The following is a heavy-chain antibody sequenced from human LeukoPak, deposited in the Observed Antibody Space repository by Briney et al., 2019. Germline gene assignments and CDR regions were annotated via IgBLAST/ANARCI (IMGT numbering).Heavy chain of an antibody. Sequence: SVKVSCKASGNTFTKYAISWVRLAPGQGLEWMGRIIPLLRSPTYAQKFQHRVTITADTSTTTAYMELTSLRSEDTAVYYCARTSISVSGSLGHEEWGQGTLVTVSS. J-gene: IGHJ4*02. CDR3: ARTSISVSGSLGHEE. CDR1: GNTFTKYA. D-gene: IGHD6-19*01. V-gene: IGHV1-69*06. CDR2: IIPLLRSP.